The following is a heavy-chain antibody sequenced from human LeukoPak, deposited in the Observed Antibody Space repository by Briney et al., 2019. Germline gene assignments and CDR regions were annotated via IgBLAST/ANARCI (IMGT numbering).Heavy chain of an antibody. CDR2: IYYSGST. CDR1: GGSISSYY. V-gene: IGHV4-59*01. J-gene: IGHJ4*02. D-gene: IGHD5-18*01. Sequence: SETLSLTCTVSGGSISSYYWSWIRQPPGKGLGWIGYIYYSGSTNYNPSLKSRVTISVDTSKNQFSLKLSSVTAADTAVYYCAGVLHDYGYDYWGQGTLVTVSS. CDR3: AGVLHDYGYDY.